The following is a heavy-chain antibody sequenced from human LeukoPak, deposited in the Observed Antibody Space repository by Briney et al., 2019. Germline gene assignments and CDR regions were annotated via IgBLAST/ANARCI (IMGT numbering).Heavy chain of an antibody. Sequence: PGGSLRLSCAASGFTVSSNYMSWVRQAPGKGLEWVANIKQDGREKYYVDSVKGRFTISRDNAKNSLYLQMNSLRAEDTAVYYCARDGYCSSTSCRYYYYGMDVWGQGTTVTVSS. CDR3: ARDGYCSSTSCRYYYYGMDV. V-gene: IGHV3-7*01. J-gene: IGHJ6*02. CDR1: GFTVSSNY. CDR2: IKQDGREK. D-gene: IGHD2-2*03.